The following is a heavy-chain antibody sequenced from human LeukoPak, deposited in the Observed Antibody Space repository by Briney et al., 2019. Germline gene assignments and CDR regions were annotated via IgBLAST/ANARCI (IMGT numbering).Heavy chain of an antibody. D-gene: IGHD6-6*01. Sequence: PGGSLRLSCVASGFAFSSFNMNWVRQAPGKGLEWVSYISGSSSTIYYADSVKGRFTISRDNAKNSLFLQMNSLRAEDTAVYYCARELAYWGQGTLVTVSS. CDR2: ISGSSSTI. CDR1: GFAFSSFN. CDR3: ARELAY. V-gene: IGHV3-48*01. J-gene: IGHJ4*02.